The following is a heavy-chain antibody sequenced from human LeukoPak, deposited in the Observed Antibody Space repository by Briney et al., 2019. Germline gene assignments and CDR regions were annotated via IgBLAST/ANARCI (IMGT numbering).Heavy chain of an antibody. Sequence: PSETLSLTCTVSGGSISSSSYYWGWIRQPPGKGLEWIGSIYYSGSTYYNPSLKSRVTISVDTSKNQFSLKLSSVTAADTAVYYCARVPPFITVVRGVIIQPALPDVWGQGTTVTVSS. CDR3: ARVPPFITVVRGVIIQPALPDV. CDR1: GGSISSSSYY. CDR2: IYYSGST. D-gene: IGHD3-10*01. V-gene: IGHV4-39*07. J-gene: IGHJ6*02.